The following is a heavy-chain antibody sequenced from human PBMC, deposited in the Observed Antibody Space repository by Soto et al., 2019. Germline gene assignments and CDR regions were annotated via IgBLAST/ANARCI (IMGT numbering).Heavy chain of an antibody. Sequence: QVHLVQSGAEVKKPGASVKVSCKTSGYTFTGYYMHWVRQAPGQGLKWMGWINPNSGGTKFAQKFQGRVTMTRDTSITTAYMELTRLRAEDTAVYYCAKSRRYSSLGAFDYWGQGTRVTVSS. J-gene: IGHJ4*02. CDR2: INPNSGGT. CDR3: AKSRRYSSLGAFDY. CDR1: GYTFTGYY. V-gene: IGHV1-2*02. D-gene: IGHD2-15*01.